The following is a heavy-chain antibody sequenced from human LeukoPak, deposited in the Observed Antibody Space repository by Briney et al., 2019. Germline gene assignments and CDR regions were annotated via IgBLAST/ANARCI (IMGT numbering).Heavy chain of an antibody. CDR3: ARDGSSGWYRRGSPFDY. D-gene: IGHD6-19*01. Sequence: PSETLSLTCAVSGGSISSGGYSWSWIRQPPGKGLEWIGYIYRSGSTYYNPSLKSRVTISVDTSKNQFSLKLSSVTAADTAVYYCARDGSSGWYRRGSPFDYWGQGTLVTVSS. CDR1: GGSISSGGYS. J-gene: IGHJ4*02. V-gene: IGHV4-30-2*01. CDR2: IYRSGST.